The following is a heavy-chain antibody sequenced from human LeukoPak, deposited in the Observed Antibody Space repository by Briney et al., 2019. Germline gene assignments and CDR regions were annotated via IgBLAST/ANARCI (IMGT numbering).Heavy chain of an antibody. J-gene: IGHJ3*02. CDR3: ARGRFYVFDI. CDR1: GGSLRDYS. D-gene: IGHD2/OR15-2a*01. Sequence: SETLSLTCGIYGGSLRDYSWTWIRQPPGQGLELIGEINHRGNTNFNPSLKSRVTISVDTSKNQFSLKLTSVTAADTALYFCARGRFYVFDIWGQGTLVTVSS. V-gene: IGHV4-34*01. CDR2: INHRGNT.